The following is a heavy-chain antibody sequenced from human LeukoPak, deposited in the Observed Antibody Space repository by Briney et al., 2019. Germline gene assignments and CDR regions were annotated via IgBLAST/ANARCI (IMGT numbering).Heavy chain of an antibody. CDR2: INSDGSST. V-gene: IGHV3-74*01. CDR1: GFTFSSYW. D-gene: IGHD3-16*02. Sequence: PGGSLRLSCAASGFTFSSYWMHWVCQAPGKGLVWVSRINSDGSSTSYADSVKGRFTISRDNAKNTLYLQMNSLRAEDTAVYYCALYVWGSYRAFDPWGQGTLVTVSS. CDR3: ALYVWGSYRAFDP. J-gene: IGHJ5*02.